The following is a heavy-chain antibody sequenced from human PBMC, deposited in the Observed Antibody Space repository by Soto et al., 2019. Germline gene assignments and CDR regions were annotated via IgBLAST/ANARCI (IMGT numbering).Heavy chain of an antibody. J-gene: IGHJ6*02. D-gene: IGHD6-6*01. CDR1: GFSLRAYG. CDR2: ISYDGSNK. CDR3: AKEASPVGARPPGYYYYGMDV. Sequence: GRSLRLACAPFGFSLRAYGMHCVRPSPGEGLDWVAVISYDGSNKDYADYVKGRFTITRDNSKYTLYLQMNSRRVDDTAVYYCAKEASPVGARPPGYYYYGMDVWGQGTTVTVSS. V-gene: IGHV3-30*18.